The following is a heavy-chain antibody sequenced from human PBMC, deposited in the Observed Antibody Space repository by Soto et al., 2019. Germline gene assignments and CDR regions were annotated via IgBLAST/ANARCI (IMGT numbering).Heavy chain of an antibody. Sequence: GGPLRLSCAAAGFTFINFAMRRVRQDQGKGLEWVSAISGSGGSTYYADSVKGRFTISRDNSKNTLYLQMNSLRAEDTAVYYCAKVMGYYDSSGYLPPDYWGQGTLVTVSS. CDR1: GFTFINFA. CDR3: AKVMGYYDSSGYLPPDY. J-gene: IGHJ4*02. CDR2: ISGSGGST. V-gene: IGHV3-23*01. D-gene: IGHD3-22*01.